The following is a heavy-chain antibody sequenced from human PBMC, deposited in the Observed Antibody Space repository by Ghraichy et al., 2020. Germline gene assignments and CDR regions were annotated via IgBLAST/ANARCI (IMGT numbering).Heavy chain of an antibody. Sequence: SETLSLTCTVSGGSISSSSYYWGWIRQPPGKGLEWIGSIYYSGSTYYNPSLKSRVTISVDTSKNQFSLKLSSVTAADTAVYYCARSGEELLIYYYGMDVWGQGTTVTVSS. J-gene: IGHJ6*02. CDR1: GGSISSSSYY. CDR2: IYYSGST. V-gene: IGHV4-39*01. D-gene: IGHD1-26*01. CDR3: ARSGEELLIYYYGMDV.